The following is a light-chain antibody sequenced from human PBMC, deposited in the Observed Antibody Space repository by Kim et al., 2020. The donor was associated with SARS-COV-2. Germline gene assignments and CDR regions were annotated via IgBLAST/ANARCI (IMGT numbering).Light chain of an antibody. V-gene: IGLV3-25*03. J-gene: IGLJ2*01. CDR1: ALPKQY. CDR2: KDS. CDR3: QSADSSGTYVV. Sequence: PGQTARIACTGDALPKQYAYWYQQKPGQAPVLVIYKDSERPSGIPERFSGSSSGTTVTLTISGVQAEDEADYYCQSADSSGTYVVFGGGTKLTVL.